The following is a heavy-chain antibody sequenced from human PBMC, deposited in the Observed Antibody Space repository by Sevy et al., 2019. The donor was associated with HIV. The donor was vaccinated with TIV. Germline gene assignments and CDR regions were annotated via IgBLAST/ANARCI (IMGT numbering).Heavy chain of an antibody. CDR1: GGSISSYY. CDR2: IYYSGST. CDR3: ARRAYDYPFDY. J-gene: IGHJ4*02. V-gene: IGHV4-59*12. D-gene: IGHD5-12*01. Sequence: SETLSLTCTVSGGSISSYYWSWIRQPPGKGLGWIGYIYYSGSTNYNPSLKSRVTISVDTSKNQFSLKLSSVTAADTAVYYCARRAYDYPFDYWGQGTLVTVSS.